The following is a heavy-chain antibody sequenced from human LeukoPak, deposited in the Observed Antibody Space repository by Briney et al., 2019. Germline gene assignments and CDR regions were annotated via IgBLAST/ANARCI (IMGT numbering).Heavy chain of an antibody. CDR2: SCST. D-gene: IGHD3-22*01. CDR3: ARHFLPYDYDSSGVGNWFDP. J-gene: IGHJ5*02. Sequence: PSETLSLTCTVFGGSLSSYYWSWIRQPPGKGLEWIGYSCSTNYNPSLKSRVTISVDTSKTQFSLKLSSVTAADTAVYYCARHFLPYDYDSSGVGNWFDPWGQGTLVTVSS. CDR1: GGSLSSYY. V-gene: IGHV4-59*08.